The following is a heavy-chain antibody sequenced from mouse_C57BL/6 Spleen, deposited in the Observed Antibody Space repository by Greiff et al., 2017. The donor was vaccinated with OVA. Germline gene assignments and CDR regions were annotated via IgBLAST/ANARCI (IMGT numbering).Heavy chain of an antibody. J-gene: IGHJ3*01. Sequence: QVQLQQPGAELVKPGASVKLSCKASGYTFTSYWMHWVKQRPGQGLEWIGMIHPNSGSTNYNEKFKSKATLTADKSSSTAYMQLSSLTSEDSAVYYCASEGNDYLAYWGQGTMLTVSA. CDR1: GYTFTSYW. CDR3: ASEGNDYLAY. D-gene: IGHD2-4*01. CDR2: IHPNSGST. V-gene: IGHV1-64*01.